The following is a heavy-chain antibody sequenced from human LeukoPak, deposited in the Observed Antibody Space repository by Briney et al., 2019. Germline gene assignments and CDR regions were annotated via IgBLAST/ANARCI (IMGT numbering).Heavy chain of an antibody. Sequence: GRSLRLSCAASGFTFSSYAMHWVRQAPGKGLEWVAVISYDGSNKYYADSVKGRSTISRDNSKNTLYLQMNSLRAEDTAVYYCAGGDYVNYWGQGALVTVSS. CDR2: ISYDGSNK. CDR1: GFTFSSYA. J-gene: IGHJ4*02. D-gene: IGHD4-17*01. CDR3: AGGDYVNY. V-gene: IGHV3-30-3*01.